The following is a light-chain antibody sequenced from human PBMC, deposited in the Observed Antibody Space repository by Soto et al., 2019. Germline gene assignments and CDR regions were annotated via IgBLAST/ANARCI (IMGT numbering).Light chain of an antibody. CDR3: QQYNEYSKT. V-gene: IGKV1-5*03. CDR2: KAS. J-gene: IGKJ1*01. Sequence: DLQVTQSPSTLSASVGDRVTITCRISQTISNSLAWFQQKPGKAPKLLIYKASTLEGGVPSRFNGSGSGTEFTLSISSLQPDDFATYYCQQYNEYSKTFGQGTKVEI. CDR1: QTISNS.